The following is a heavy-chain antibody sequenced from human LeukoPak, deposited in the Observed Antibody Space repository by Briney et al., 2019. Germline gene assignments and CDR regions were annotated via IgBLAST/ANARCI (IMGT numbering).Heavy chain of an antibody. D-gene: IGHD1-26*01. V-gene: IGHV5-51*01. CDR3: ARQVGKILRFTPRYFDN. J-gene: IGHJ4*02. Sequence: GESLKISCQASGYTFTDYWIGWVRQLPGKGLEWMGTVWPNDSDTRYNSSFQGQVTISADKSTNTAYLQWRSLKASDTAIYYCARQVGKILRFTPRYFDNWGQGTLVTVSS. CDR2: VWPNDSDT. CDR1: GYTFTDYW.